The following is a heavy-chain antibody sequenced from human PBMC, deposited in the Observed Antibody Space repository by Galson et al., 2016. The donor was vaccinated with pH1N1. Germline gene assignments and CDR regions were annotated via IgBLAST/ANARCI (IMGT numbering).Heavy chain of an antibody. CDR1: GGSVSNNY. J-gene: IGHJ4*02. V-gene: IGHV4-59*02. CDR2: IYYNGNT. D-gene: IGHD1-26*01. CDR3: GKEGASRSAGYFES. Sequence: SETLSLTCTVSGGSVSNNYYSWIRQSPGKGLEWIAYIYYNGNTKYNPSLKSRVTISLDTSKNQVSLNLTSVTAADTAIYYCGKEGASRSAGYFESWGQGALVTVSS.